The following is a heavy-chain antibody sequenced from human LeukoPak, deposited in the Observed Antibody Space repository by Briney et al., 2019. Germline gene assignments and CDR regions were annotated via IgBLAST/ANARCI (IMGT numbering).Heavy chain of an antibody. D-gene: IGHD4-17*01. V-gene: IGHV3-48*01. Sequence: PGGSLRLSCAASGFTFSSYSMNWVRQAPGKGLEWVSYISSSSSTIYYADPVKGRFTISRDNAKNSLYLQMNSLRAEDTAVYYCARVTVITSFDYWGQGTLVTVSS. CDR2: ISSSSSTI. J-gene: IGHJ4*02. CDR3: ARVTVITSFDY. CDR1: GFTFSSYS.